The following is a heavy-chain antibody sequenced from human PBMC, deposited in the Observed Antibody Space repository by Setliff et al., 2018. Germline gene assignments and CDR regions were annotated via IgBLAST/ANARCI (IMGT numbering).Heavy chain of an antibody. V-gene: IGHV4-30-4*08. J-gene: IGHJ6*02. CDR1: GGSISSGDYY. CDR2: IYYSGST. CDR3: ARGGEGALGIPYYGMDV. Sequence: KTSETLSLTCTVSGGSISSGDYYWSWIRQPPGKGLEWIGYIYYSGSTYYNPSLKSRVTISVDTSKNQFSLKLCSVTAADTAVYYCARGGEGALGIPYYGMDVWGQGTTVTVSS. D-gene: IGHD2-21*01.